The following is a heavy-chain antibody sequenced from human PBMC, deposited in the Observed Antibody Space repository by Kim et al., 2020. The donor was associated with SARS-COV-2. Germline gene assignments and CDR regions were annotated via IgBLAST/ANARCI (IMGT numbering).Heavy chain of an antibody. D-gene: IGHD3-9*01. CDR3: ARDDILTGPILYYFDY. CDR1: GGTFSSYA. CDR2: IIPILGIA. Sequence: SVKVSCKASGGTFSSYAISWVRQAPGQGLEWMGRIIPILGIANYAQKFQGRVTITADKSTSTAYMELSSLRSEDTAVYYCARDDILTGPILYYFDYWGQ. J-gene: IGHJ4*02. V-gene: IGHV1-69*04.